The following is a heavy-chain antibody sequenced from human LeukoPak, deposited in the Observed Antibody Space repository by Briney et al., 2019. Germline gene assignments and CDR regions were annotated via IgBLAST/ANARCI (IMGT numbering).Heavy chain of an antibody. CDR1: GYTFTGYY. V-gene: IGHV1-2*02. D-gene: IGHD2-15*01. Sequence: ASVKVSFKASGYTFTGYYMHWVRQAPGQGLEWMGWINPNSGGTNYAQKFQGRVTMTRDTSISTAYMELSRLRSDDTAVYYCATGGGSCPGGCWFDPWGQGALVTVSS. CDR2: INPNSGGT. CDR3: ATGGGSCPGGCWFDP. J-gene: IGHJ5*02.